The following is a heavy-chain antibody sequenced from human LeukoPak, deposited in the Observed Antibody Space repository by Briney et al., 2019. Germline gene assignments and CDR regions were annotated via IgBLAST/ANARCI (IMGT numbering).Heavy chain of an antibody. D-gene: IGHD6-13*01. Sequence: GGSLRVSCAASGFTFSDYSINWVRQAPGRGLEWVSSIGGSSRSGFYADSMKGRSTISRDNTRNSLYLQMNSLRAEDTAVYYCAREISAGGFDYWGQGTLVTVSS. V-gene: IGHV3-21*01. CDR1: GFTFSDYS. CDR2: IGGSSRSG. J-gene: IGHJ4*02. CDR3: AREISAGGFDY.